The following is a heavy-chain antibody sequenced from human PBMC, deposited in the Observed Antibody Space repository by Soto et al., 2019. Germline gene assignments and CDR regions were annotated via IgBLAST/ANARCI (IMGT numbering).Heavy chain of an antibody. V-gene: IGHV1-18*01. J-gene: IGHJ4*02. Sequence: QVQLVQSGAEVKKPGASVKVSCKASGYTFTSYGISWVRQAPGQGLEWMGWISAYNGNTNYAQKLQGRVTMTTDTSTXTAYMELRSLRSDDTAVYYCAREDVIVGATGVCDYWGQGTLVTVSS. CDR3: AREDVIVGATGVCDY. D-gene: IGHD1-26*01. CDR2: ISAYNGNT. CDR1: GYTFTSYG.